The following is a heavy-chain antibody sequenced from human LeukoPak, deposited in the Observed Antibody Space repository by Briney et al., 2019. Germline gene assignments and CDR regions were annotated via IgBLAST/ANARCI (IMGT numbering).Heavy chain of an antibody. V-gene: IGHV1-69*04. CDR3: ARKSSSLGYRSSTSCYLTDNWFDP. D-gene: IGHD2-2*01. Sequence: SVKVSCKASGGTFSSYAISWVRQAPGQGLEWMGRIIPILGIANYAQKFQGRVTITADKSTSTAYMELSSLRSKDTAVYYCARKSSSLGYRSSTSCYLTDNWFDPWGQGTLVTVSS. CDR1: GGTFSSYA. J-gene: IGHJ5*02. CDR2: IIPILGIA.